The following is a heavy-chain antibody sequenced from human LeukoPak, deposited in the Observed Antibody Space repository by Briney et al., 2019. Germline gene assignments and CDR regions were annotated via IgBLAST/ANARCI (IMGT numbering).Heavy chain of an antibody. Sequence: PSETLSLTCTVSGGSISSGGYYWTWIRQHPGKGLEWIGYIYYSGSTYYNPSLKSRLTISIDTSKNQFSLKLSSVPAADTAVYYCARSTDMVRGVIGYWGQGTLVTVSS. V-gene: IGHV4-31*03. CDR2: IYYSGST. CDR1: GGSISSGGYY. CDR3: ARSTDMVRGVIGY. J-gene: IGHJ4*02. D-gene: IGHD3-10*01.